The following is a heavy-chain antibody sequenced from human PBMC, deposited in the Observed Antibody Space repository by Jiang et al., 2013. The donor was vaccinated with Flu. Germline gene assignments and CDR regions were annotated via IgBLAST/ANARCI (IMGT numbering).Heavy chain of an antibody. Sequence: ETLSLTCSVSGASISSGDDYWPWIRQPPGKGLEWIGSFYSPGSSYSPGSTYYNPSLKSRVTISMDTSKNQFSLKMTSVTAADTAVYYCARRGVMISATWGRGTLVTVSS. CDR3: ARRGVMISAT. D-gene: IGHD3-16*01. CDR1: GASISSGDDY. CDR2: FYSPGSSYSPGST. V-gene: IGHV4-39*01. J-gene: IGHJ4*02.